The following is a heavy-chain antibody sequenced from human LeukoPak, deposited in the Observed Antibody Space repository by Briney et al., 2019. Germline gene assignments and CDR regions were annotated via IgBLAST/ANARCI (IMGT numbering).Heavy chain of an antibody. D-gene: IGHD6-13*01. Sequence: GGSLRLSCAASGFTFSSYSMNWVRQAPGKGLEWVSSISSSSSYIYYADSVKGRFTISRDNAKNSLYLQMNSLRAEDTSVYYCARGHSSSWFNPFDYWGQGTLVTVSS. CDR3: ARGHSSSWFNPFDY. V-gene: IGHV3-21*01. J-gene: IGHJ4*02. CDR2: ISSSSSYI. CDR1: GFTFSSYS.